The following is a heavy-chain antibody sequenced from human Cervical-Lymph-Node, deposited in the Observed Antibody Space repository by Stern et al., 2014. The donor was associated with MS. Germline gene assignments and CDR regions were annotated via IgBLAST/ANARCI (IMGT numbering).Heavy chain of an antibody. CDR1: GFTFSPYT. J-gene: IGHJ6*02. CDR2: ISNDSCNK. CDR3: ARAGSNYGSYVMDV. Sequence: VQLVESGGGVVQPGRSLRLSCAASGFTFSPYTMHWVRQAPGKGLEWVAVISNDSCNKSYTDSLKVRFTISGYNSKNALSLQMNSLRAEDTAVYYCARAGSNYGSYVMDVWGQGTTVTVSS. D-gene: IGHD4-11*01. V-gene: IGHV3-30-3*01.